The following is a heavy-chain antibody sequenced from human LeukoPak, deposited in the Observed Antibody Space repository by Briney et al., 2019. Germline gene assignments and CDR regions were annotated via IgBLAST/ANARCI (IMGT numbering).Heavy chain of an antibody. CDR1: GFTFTSSA. Sequence: ASVKVSCKASGFTFTSSAVQWVRQARGQCLEWIGWIVVGSGNTNYAQKFQGRVTITTDESTSTAYMELSSLRSEDTAVYYCARATWGAQSFDDWGQGTLVTVSS. V-gene: IGHV1-58*01. CDR2: IVVGSGNT. J-gene: IGHJ4*02. D-gene: IGHD7-27*01. CDR3: ARATWGAQSFDD.